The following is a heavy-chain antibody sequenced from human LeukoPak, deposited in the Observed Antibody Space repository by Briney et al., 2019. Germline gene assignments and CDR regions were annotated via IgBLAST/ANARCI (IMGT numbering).Heavy chain of an antibody. Sequence: QSGGSLRLSCLTSGFTLSTNAMSWVRQAPGKGLEWISGISGSGASTYYADSVKGRFTISRDDSRNTLYLQMNSLRGDDTAVYYCGKDVGKWESLHFFDYWGQGTLVTVSS. J-gene: IGHJ4*02. D-gene: IGHD1-26*01. CDR3: GKDVGKWESLHFFDY. V-gene: IGHV3-23*01. CDR1: GFTLSTNA. CDR2: ISGSGAST.